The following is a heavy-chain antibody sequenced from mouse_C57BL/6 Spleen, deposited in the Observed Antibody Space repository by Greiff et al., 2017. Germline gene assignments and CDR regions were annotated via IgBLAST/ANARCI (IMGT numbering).Heavy chain of an antibody. CDR1: GYTFTDHT. CDR3: ARRPYYYGSSLDY. D-gene: IGHD1-1*01. V-gene: IGHV1-78*01. CDR2: IYPRDGST. Sequence: FQLQQSDAELVKPGASVKISCKVSGYTFTDHTIHWMKQRPEQGLEWIGYIYPRDGSTKYNEKFKGKATLTADKSSSTAYMQLNSLTSEDSAVYFCARRPYYYGSSLDYWGQGTTLTVSS. J-gene: IGHJ2*01.